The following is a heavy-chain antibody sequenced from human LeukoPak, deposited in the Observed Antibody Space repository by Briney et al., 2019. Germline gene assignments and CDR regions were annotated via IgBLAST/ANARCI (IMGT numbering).Heavy chain of an antibody. J-gene: IGHJ4*02. D-gene: IGHD6-19*01. CDR1: GGSFSGDY. CDR3: ARRPRYSSGWYYFDS. V-gene: IGHV4-34*01. CDR2: INHSGST. Sequence: SETLSLTCAVYGGSFSGDYWNWIRQPPGKGLEWIGEINHSGSTNSNPSLKSRVTISVDRSKNQLSLKLSSVTAADTAVYYCARRPRYSSGWYYFDSWGQGTLVTVSS.